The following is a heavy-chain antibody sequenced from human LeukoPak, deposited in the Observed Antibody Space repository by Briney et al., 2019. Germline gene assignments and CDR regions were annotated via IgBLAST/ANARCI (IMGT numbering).Heavy chain of an antibody. CDR3: ARRYCSSTSCCGGDFDY. D-gene: IGHD2-2*01. Sequence: KPGESLKISCKGSGXSFTSYWIGWVRQMPGKGLERMGIIYPGVSDTRYSPSFQGQVTISADKSISTAYLQWSSLKASDTAMYYCARRYCSSTSCCGGDFDYWGQGTLVTVSS. V-gene: IGHV5-51*01. J-gene: IGHJ4*02. CDR1: GXSFTSYW. CDR2: IYPGVSDT.